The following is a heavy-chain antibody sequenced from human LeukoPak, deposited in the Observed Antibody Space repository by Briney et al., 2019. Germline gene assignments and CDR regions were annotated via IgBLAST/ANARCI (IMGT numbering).Heavy chain of an antibody. D-gene: IGHD6-13*01. CDR3: ARKEYSSSWFSS. Sequence: SETLSLTCAVYGGSFSGYYWSWIRQPPGKGLEWIGEINHSGSTNYNPSLKSRVTISVDTSKNQFSLKLSSVTAADTAVYYCARKEYSSSWFSSWGQGTLVTVSS. J-gene: IGHJ5*01. V-gene: IGHV4-34*01. CDR2: INHSGST. CDR1: GGSFSGYY.